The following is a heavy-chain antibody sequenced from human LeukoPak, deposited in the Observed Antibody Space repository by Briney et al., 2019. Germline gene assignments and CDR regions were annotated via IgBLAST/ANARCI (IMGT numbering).Heavy chain of an antibody. CDR1: GFTVSNNY. J-gene: IGHJ4*02. CDR3: ARGGGAARLFDY. D-gene: IGHD6-6*01. Sequence: GGSLRLSCAASGFTVSNNYMSWVRQAPGKGLEWVSVIYSGGNTYYADSVKGRFTISRHNSMNTLYLQMNSLRTEDTAVYYCARGGGAARLFDYWGQGTLVTVSS. CDR2: IYSGGNT. V-gene: IGHV3-53*04.